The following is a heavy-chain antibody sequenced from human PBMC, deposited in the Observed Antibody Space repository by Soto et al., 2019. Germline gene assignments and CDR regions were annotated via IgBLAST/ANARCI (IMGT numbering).Heavy chain of an antibody. D-gene: IGHD6-19*01. J-gene: IGHJ6*02. Sequence: QVQLVESGGGVVQPGRSLRLSCAASGFTFSSYGMHWVRQAPGKGLEWVAAISYTGSNEYYADSVRGRFTISRDNSKNTLYLQVSTLRAEDTAVYYWAKDHPVAYPGMDVWGQGTTVTVSS. CDR1: GFTFSSYG. CDR2: ISYTGSNE. V-gene: IGHV3-30*18. CDR3: AKDHPVAYPGMDV.